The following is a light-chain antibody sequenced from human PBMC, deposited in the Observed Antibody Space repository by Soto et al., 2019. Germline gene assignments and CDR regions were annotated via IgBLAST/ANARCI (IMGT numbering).Light chain of an antibody. J-gene: IGLJ2*01. CDR1: SSDVGGYNY. Sequence: QPVLTQPASVSGSPGQSITISCTGTSSDVGGYNYVSWYQQHPGKAPKLMIYDVSNRPSGVSNPFSGSKSGNTASLTISGLQAEDEADYYCSSYTSSSTNVVFGGGTKLTVL. V-gene: IGLV2-14*01. CDR3: SSYTSSSTNVV. CDR2: DVS.